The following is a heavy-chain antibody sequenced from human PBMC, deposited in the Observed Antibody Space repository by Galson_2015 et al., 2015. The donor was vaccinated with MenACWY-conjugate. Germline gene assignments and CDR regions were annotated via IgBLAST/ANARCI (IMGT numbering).Heavy chain of an antibody. CDR2: ISYDGNNK. CDR1: GFTFSHYG. Sequence: SLRLSCAASGFTFSHYGMRWVRQAPGKGLEWVTAISYDGNNKYYADSVKGRFTISRDSSKNTVSLQMNGLTTEDTAVYFCARVLSSGWTRQFDYWGQGTLVAVSS. J-gene: IGHJ4*02. V-gene: IGHV3-30*03. CDR3: ARVLSSGWTRQFDY. D-gene: IGHD6-19*01.